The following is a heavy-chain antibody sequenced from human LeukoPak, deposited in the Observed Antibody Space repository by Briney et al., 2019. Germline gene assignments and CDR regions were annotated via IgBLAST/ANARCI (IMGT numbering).Heavy chain of an antibody. V-gene: IGHV1-18*01. D-gene: IGHD3-22*01. Sequence: ASVKVSCKASGYTFTSYGISWVRQAPGQGLEWMGWISAYSGNTNYAQKLQGRVTMTTDTSTSTAYMELRSLRSDDTAVYYCARGPYYYDSSGYYPGGDYWGQGTLVTVSS. CDR2: ISAYSGNT. J-gene: IGHJ4*02. CDR3: ARGPYYYDSSGYYPGGDY. CDR1: GYTFTSYG.